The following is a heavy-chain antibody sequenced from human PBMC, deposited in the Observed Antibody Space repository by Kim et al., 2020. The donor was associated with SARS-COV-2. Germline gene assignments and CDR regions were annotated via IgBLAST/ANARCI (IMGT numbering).Heavy chain of an antibody. CDR2: INPNSGDI. J-gene: IGHJ4*02. V-gene: IGHV1-2*02. D-gene: IGHD5-12*01. CDR3: ARGGADGNIQWID. Sequence: ASVKVSCKASGYTFTGYNIHWLRQAPGQGLEWMGFINPNSGDIKCAQKFQGRVTMTRDTSISTANVEVTSLTSDDTAVYYCARGGADGNIQWIDWGQGTLVTVSS. CDR1: GYTFTGYN.